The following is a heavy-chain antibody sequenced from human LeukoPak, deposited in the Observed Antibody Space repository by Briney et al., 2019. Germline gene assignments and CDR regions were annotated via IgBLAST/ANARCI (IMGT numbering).Heavy chain of an antibody. J-gene: IGHJ5*02. CDR2: IIPIFGTA. CDR3: ARGGYSYFTYWFDP. D-gene: IGHD5-12*01. CDR1: GGTFSSYA. Sequence: ASVTVSCKASGGTFSSYAISWVRQAPGQGLEWMGGIIPIFGTANYAQKFQGRVTITADKSTSTAYIELSSLRSEDTAVYYCARGGYSYFTYWFDPWGQGTLVTVSS. V-gene: IGHV1-69*06.